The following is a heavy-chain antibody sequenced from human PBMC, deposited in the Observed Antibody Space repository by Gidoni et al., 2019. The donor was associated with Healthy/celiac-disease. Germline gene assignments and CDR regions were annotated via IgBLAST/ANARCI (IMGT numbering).Heavy chain of an antibody. J-gene: IGHJ6*02. CDR1: GFPFDDHA. CDR3: AKDTYSSSWYYYYGMDV. D-gene: IGHD6-13*01. Sequence: EVQLVESGGGVVQPGGSLRLSCAASGFPFDDHAMHWVRQAPGKGLEWVSLISGDGGSTYYADSVKGRFTISRDNSKNSLYLQMNSLRTEDTALYYCAKDTYSSSWYYYYGMDVWGQGTTVTVSS. V-gene: IGHV3-43*02. CDR2: ISGDGGST.